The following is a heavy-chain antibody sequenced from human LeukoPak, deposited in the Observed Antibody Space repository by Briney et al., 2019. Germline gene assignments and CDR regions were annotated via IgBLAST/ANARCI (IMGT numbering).Heavy chain of an antibody. Sequence: ASVKVSCKASGYTFTGYYMHWVRQAPGQGLEWMGRINPNSGGTNYAQKFQGRVTMTRDTSLSTAYMELSRLRSDDTAVYYCASQGWGSGSYRIDYWGQGTLVTVSS. CDR2: INPNSGGT. CDR3: ASQGWGSGSYRIDY. J-gene: IGHJ4*02. D-gene: IGHD1-26*01. V-gene: IGHV1-2*06. CDR1: GYTFTGYY.